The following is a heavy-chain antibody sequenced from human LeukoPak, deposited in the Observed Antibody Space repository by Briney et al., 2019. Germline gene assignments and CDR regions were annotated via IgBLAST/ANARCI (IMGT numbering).Heavy chain of an antibody. V-gene: IGHV3-15*01. J-gene: IGHJ4*02. Sequence: GGSLRLXCAASRLTFINAWMNWVRQAPGKGLEWVGRIKSKADGETTDHAAPVKGRFTISRDDSNNMVYLQMSSLKVEDTAVYYCAIDEPNYAPYDFDYWGQRTLVTVSS. CDR3: AIDEPNYAPYDFDY. CDR2: IKSKADGETT. D-gene: IGHD4/OR15-4a*01. CDR1: RLTFINAW.